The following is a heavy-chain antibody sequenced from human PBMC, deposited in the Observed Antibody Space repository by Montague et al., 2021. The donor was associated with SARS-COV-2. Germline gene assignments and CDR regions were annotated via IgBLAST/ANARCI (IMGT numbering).Heavy chain of an antibody. D-gene: IGHD2-15*01. J-gene: IGHJ4*02. Sequence: CAISGDSVSTNSGTWNWVRLSPSRGPEWLGRTYYRSEWYSDYSVSVKSRISINPDTSKNQFSLQLNSVTPEDTAVYYCARAERGSCGDGNCYQYFFNYWGQGTLDTVSS. CDR2: TYYRSEWYS. CDR1: GDSVSTNSGT. CDR3: ARAERGSCGDGNCYQYFFNY. V-gene: IGHV6-1*01.